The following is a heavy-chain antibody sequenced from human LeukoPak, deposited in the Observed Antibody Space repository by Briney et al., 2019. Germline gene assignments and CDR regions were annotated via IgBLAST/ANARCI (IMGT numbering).Heavy chain of an antibody. D-gene: IGHD4-17*01. Sequence: GGSLRLSCAASGFTFSSYAMHWVRQAPGKGLEWVAVISYDGSNKYYADSVKGRFTISRDNSKNTLYLQMNSLRAEDTAVYYCVRDFESYGDYIHFNWFDPWGQGTLVTVSS. V-gene: IGHV3-30-3*01. CDR2: ISYDGSNK. CDR3: VRDFESYGDYIHFNWFDP. J-gene: IGHJ5*02. CDR1: GFTFSSYA.